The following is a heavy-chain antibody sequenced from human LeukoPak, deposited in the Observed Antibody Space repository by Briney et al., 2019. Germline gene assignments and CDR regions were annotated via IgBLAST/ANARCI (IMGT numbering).Heavy chain of an antibody. D-gene: IGHD2-15*01. CDR1: GYTFTSYG. J-gene: IGHJ4*02. Sequence: SVKVSCKASGYTFTSYGISWVRQAPEQGLERMAWISAYNGNTNYAQKLQGRVTMTTDTSTSTAYIELRSLRADDTAVYYCGRDEGVAVVSPGGYWGQGTLVTVSS. CDR2: ISAYNGNT. CDR3: GRDEGVAVVSPGGY. V-gene: IGHV1-18*01.